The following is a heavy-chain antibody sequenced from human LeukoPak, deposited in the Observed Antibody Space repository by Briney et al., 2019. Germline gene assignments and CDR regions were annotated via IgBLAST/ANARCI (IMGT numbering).Heavy chain of an antibody. CDR3: ARAVGATDWFDP. V-gene: IGHV4-39*01. J-gene: IGHJ5*02. CDR1: GGSISSYY. CDR2: IYYSGST. Sequence: SETLSLTCTVSGGSISSYYWGWIRQPPGKGLEWIGSIYYSGSTYYNPSLKSRVTISVDTSKNQFSLKLSSVTAADTAVYYCARAVGATDWFDPWGQGTLVTVSS. D-gene: IGHD1-26*01.